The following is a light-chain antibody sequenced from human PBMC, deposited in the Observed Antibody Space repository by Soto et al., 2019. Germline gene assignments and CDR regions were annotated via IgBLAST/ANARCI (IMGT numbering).Light chain of an antibody. CDR2: EGS. CDR3: CSYAGGSTFYV. J-gene: IGLJ1*01. CDR1: SSDVGTYNL. Sequence: QSALTQPASVSGFPGQSITISCTGTSSDVGTYNLVSWYQQHPGKAPKLVISEGSKRPSGVSNRFSGSKSYTTASLTISGLQAEDEAHYYCCSYAGGSTFYVFGTGTKLTVL. V-gene: IGLV2-23*03.